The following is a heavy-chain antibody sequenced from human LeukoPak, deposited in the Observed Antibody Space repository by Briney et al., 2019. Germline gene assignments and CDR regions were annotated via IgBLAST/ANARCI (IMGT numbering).Heavy chain of an antibody. V-gene: IGHV3-7*01. Sequence: GGSLRLSCAGSGFTFSRYWMSWVRQAPGKGLEWVANIKQDGGEKYYVDSVRGRFTISRDNAKNSLYLQMNSLRAEDTAVYYCASTFAGRREWGQGTQVTVSS. CDR3: ASTFAGRRE. CDR1: GFTFSRYW. D-gene: IGHD3-16*01. J-gene: IGHJ4*02. CDR2: IKQDGGEK.